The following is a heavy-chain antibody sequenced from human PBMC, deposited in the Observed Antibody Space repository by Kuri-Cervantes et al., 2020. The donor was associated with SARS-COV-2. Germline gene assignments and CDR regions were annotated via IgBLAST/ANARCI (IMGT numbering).Heavy chain of an antibody. CDR3: ARDRTRSSWYVWGGSIYGMDV. Sequence: ASVKVSCKVSGYTLTELSMHWVRQAPGKGLEWMGGFDPEDGETIYAQKFQGRVTMTEDTSTDTAYMELSSLRSDDTAVYYCARDRTRSSWYVWGGSIYGMDVWGQGTTVTVSS. D-gene: IGHD6-13*01. V-gene: IGHV1-24*01. J-gene: IGHJ6*02. CDR1: GYTLTELS. CDR2: FDPEDGET.